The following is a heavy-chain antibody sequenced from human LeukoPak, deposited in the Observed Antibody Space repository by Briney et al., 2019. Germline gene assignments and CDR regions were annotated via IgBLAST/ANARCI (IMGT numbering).Heavy chain of an antibody. Sequence: LSGGSLRLSCAASGFTFGSYAMSWVRQAPGKGLEWVSGISTSGGTTSYAESVKGRFTVSRDNPRNTLYMEMNSLRDEDTAVYYCAVMHRYYDGSGYWVRWGQGTLVTVSS. CDR2: ISTSGGTT. CDR3: AVMHRYYDGSGYWVR. J-gene: IGHJ4*02. V-gene: IGHV3-23*01. D-gene: IGHD3-22*01. CDR1: GFTFGSYA.